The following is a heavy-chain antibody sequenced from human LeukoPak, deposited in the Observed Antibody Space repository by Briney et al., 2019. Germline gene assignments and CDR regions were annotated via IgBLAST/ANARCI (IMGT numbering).Heavy chain of an antibody. CDR2: IIPILGIA. Sequence: SVKVSCKASGGTFSSYAISWVRQAPGQGLEWMGRIIPILGIANYAQKFQGRVTITADKSTSTAYMELSSLRSEDTAVYYCARDGRGSQSQSDYWGQGTLVTVSS. D-gene: IGHD1-26*01. CDR1: GGTFSSYA. J-gene: IGHJ4*02. CDR3: ARDGRGSQSQSDY. V-gene: IGHV1-69*04.